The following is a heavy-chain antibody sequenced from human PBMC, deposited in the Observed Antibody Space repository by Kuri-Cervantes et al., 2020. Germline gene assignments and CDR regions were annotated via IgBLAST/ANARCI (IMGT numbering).Heavy chain of an antibody. Sequence: KISCKGSGYSFTNYWIGWVRQMPGKGLEWMGIISPGDSETRYNPSLQGQVTISADKSISAAYLQWSSLKASDTAMYYCARPEYYYDSSGYYYANDAFDIWGQGTMVTVSS. D-gene: IGHD3-22*01. CDR1: GYSFTNYW. CDR3: ARPEYYYDSSGYYYANDAFDI. V-gene: IGHV5-51*01. CDR2: ISPGDSET. J-gene: IGHJ3*02.